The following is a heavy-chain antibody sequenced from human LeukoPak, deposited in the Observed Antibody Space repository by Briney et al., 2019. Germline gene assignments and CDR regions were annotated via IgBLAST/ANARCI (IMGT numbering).Heavy chain of an antibody. CDR1: GDSISSGSYY. CDR2: IYTSGST. J-gene: IGHJ4*02. D-gene: IGHD5-24*01. V-gene: IGHV4-61*02. CDR3: ARDLGPEDGYNSAGG. Sequence: SETLSLTCTVSGDSISSGSYYWSWIRQPAGKGLEWIGRIYTSGSTNYNPSLKSRVTISVDTSKNQFSLKLSSVTAADTAMYYCARDLGPEDGYNSAGGWGQGTLVTVSS.